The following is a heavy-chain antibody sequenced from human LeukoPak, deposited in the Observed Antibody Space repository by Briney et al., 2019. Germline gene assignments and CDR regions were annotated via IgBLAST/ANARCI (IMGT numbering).Heavy chain of an antibody. CDR1: GYTLTELS. D-gene: IGHD6-13*01. Sequence: GASVKVSCKVSGYTLTELSMHWVRQAPGKGLAWMGGFDPEDGETIYVQKFQGRVTMTEETPTDTAYMEVSSLRSEDTAVYYCATVRVSSWYGILDYRDQGTLVTVSS. CDR3: ATVRVSSWYGILDY. J-gene: IGHJ4*02. V-gene: IGHV1-24*01. CDR2: FDPEDGET.